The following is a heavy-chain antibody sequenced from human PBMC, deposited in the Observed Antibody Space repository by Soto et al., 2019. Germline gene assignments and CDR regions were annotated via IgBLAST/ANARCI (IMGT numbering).Heavy chain of an antibody. CDR3: AAEYYYGSSDPKGRID. Sequence: PSETLSLTCAVYGGSFSGYYWSWIRQPPGKGLEWIGEINHSGNTNYAPKFQERVTITWDMSTSTAYMELSSLRSEDTAVYYCAAEYYYGSSDPKGRIDWGQGTLVTVSS. CDR2: INHSGNT. J-gene: IGHJ4*02. D-gene: IGHD3-22*01. CDR1: GGSFSGYY. V-gene: IGHV4-34*01.